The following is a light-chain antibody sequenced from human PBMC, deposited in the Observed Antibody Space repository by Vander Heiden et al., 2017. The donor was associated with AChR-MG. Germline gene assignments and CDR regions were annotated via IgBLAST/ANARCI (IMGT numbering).Light chain of an antibody. J-gene: IGLJ1*01. V-gene: IGLV2-14*01. CDR1: PSDVGGNNT. CDR3: SAYTNTNIGYV. CDR2: DVS. Sequence: SALTQPAPASGSPGPSIHISSIGTPSDVGGNNTVSWYQQHPGTAPKLLIYDVSKWPSGVPTSFSGSKSGTTASLTITGLQAEDEADYYCSAYTNTNIGYVFGAGTKVTVL.